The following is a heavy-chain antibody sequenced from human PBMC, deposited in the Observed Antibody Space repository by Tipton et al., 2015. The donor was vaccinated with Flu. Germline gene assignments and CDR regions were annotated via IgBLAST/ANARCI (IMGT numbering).Heavy chain of an antibody. D-gene: IGHD1-7*01. V-gene: IGHV4-30-4*01. CDR1: GASISSGDYY. Sequence: LRLSCTVSGASISSGDYYWSWIRQSPGKGLQYIGYIYYSGSTYYNPALRSRLIMSIDTSKNQFSLKLNSVTDADTAVYYCARDPYNWNSSRYGMDVWGQGTTVTVSS. J-gene: IGHJ6*02. CDR2: IYYSGST. CDR3: ARDPYNWNSSRYGMDV.